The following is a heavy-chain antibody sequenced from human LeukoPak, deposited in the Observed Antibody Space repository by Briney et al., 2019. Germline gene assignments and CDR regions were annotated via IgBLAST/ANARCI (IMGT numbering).Heavy chain of an antibody. CDR1: GGSISSGGYY. Sequence: PSETLSLTCTVSGGSISSGGYYWSWIRQHPGKGLEWIGYIYYSGSTYYNPSLKSRVTISVDTSKDQFSLKLSSVTAADTAVYYCARDLSRAFDIWGQGTMVTVSS. CDR2: IYYSGST. J-gene: IGHJ3*02. CDR3: ARDLSRAFDI. V-gene: IGHV4-31*03.